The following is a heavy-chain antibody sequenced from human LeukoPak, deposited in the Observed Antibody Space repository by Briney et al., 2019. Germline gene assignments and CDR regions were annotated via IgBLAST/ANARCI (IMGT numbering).Heavy chain of an antibody. Sequence: PGRSLRLSCAASGFTFSSYGMHWVRQAPGKGLEWVAVISYDGSNKYYADSVKGRFTISRDNSKNTLYLQMNSLRAEDTAAYYCARRGSSGCFDYWGQGTLVTVSS. CDR2: ISYDGSNK. CDR3: ARRGSSGCFDY. D-gene: IGHD6-19*01. V-gene: IGHV3-30*03. J-gene: IGHJ4*02. CDR1: GFTFSSYG.